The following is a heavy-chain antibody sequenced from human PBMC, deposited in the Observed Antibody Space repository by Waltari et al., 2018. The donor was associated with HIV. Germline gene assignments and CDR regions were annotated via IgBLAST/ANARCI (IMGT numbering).Heavy chain of an antibody. CDR3: GAFLCAEDCRDGFDV. D-gene: IGHD2-15*01. Sequence: ESGGGRAKPGGTLKPSCSGYGFTFKVYSVSWIRQTPGRGLEWISSISDDSSFIYYADSVKGRFTVSRDNVRNSVFLQINDVRAEDTATYFCGAFLCAEDCRDGFDVWGQGTMVTVS. J-gene: IGHJ3*01. V-gene: IGHV3-21*06. CDR1: GFTFKVYS. CDR2: ISDDSSFI.